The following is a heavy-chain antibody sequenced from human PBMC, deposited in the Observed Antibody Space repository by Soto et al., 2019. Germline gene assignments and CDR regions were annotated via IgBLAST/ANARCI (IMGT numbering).Heavy chain of an antibody. CDR1: GGSISSGGYY. CDR3: ARFCSGGSCYSRDTVITYYFDY. J-gene: IGHJ4*02. CDR2: MYYSGST. D-gene: IGHD2-15*01. Sequence: QVQLQESGPGLVKPSQTLSLTCTVSGGSISSGGYYWSWIRQHPVKGLEWIGYMYYSGSTYYNPSLKSRVTISVDTSKNQFSLKLSSVTAADTAVYYCARFCSGGSCYSRDTVITYYFDYWGQGTLVTVSS. V-gene: IGHV4-31*03.